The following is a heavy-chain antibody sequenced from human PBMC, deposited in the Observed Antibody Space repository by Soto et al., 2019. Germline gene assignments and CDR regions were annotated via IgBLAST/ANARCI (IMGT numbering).Heavy chain of an antibody. D-gene: IGHD6-13*01. V-gene: IGHV3-30*18. J-gene: IGHJ4*02. Sequence: QVQLVESGGGVVQPGRSLRLSCAASGYSFSSYGIHWFRQVPGKGLEWVAVISYDGTYKHYADSVKARFTFSRDNSKNTVYVQMNSLRAEDTAVYYCAKDRGYYSSRWPFYWGQGTLVTVSS. CDR3: AKDRGYYSSRWPFY. CDR2: ISYDGTYK. CDR1: GYSFSSYG.